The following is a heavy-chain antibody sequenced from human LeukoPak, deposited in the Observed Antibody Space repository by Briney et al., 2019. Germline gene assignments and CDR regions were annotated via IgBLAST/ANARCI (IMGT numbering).Heavy chain of an antibody. J-gene: IGHJ4*02. CDR1: GGSISSFY. D-gene: IGHD6-13*01. CDR3: ARVASSHDFDY. Sequence: SGTLSLTCTGSGGSISSFYGSWIRQPPGEGLEWIGYIYYSGSTNYNAPLKSRVTISVDTSKNQFSLQLSAVTAAYTAVYYCARVASSHDFDYWGQGTLVTVSS. V-gene: IGHV4-59*01. CDR2: IYYSGST.